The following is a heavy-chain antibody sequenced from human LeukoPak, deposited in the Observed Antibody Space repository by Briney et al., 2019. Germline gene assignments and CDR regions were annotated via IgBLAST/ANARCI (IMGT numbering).Heavy chain of an antibody. CDR3: ARDQTGGLDY. V-gene: IGHV3-23*01. CDR2: ISASGSAT. Sequence: GGSLRLSCAASGFIFSNYGMNWVRQAPGKGLEWVAAISASGSATSYADSVKGRFTISRDNSKNTLYLQMNSLRAEDTAVYYCARDQTGGLDYWGQGTLVTVSS. D-gene: IGHD7-27*01. J-gene: IGHJ4*02. CDR1: GFIFSNYG.